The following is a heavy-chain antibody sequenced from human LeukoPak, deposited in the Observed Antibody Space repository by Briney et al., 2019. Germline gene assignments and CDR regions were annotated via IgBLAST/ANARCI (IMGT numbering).Heavy chain of an antibody. CDR1: GYTLTSYG. Sequence: ASVKVSCKASGYTLTSYGISWVRQAPGQGLEWMGWISAYNGNTNYAQKLQGRVTMTTDTSTSTAYMELRSLRSDDTAVYYCASSLGELPTFDYWGQGTLVTVSS. D-gene: IGHD1-26*01. CDR2: ISAYNGNT. V-gene: IGHV1-18*01. CDR3: ASSLGELPTFDY. J-gene: IGHJ4*02.